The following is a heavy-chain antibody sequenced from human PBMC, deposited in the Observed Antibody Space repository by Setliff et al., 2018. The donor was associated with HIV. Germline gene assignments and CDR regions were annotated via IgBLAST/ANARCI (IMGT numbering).Heavy chain of an antibody. CDR1: GFTFGSYA. D-gene: IGHD5-12*01. J-gene: IGHJ4*02. Sequence: GGSLRLSCAPSGFTFGSYAMSWVRQAPGKGLDWVSGINWNGGSTGYADSVRGRFTISRDNAKNSLYLQMNSLRAEDTAVYYCATHRVGQRPWLSDFWGQGTLVTVSS. V-gene: IGHV3-20*04. CDR2: INWNGGST. CDR3: ATHRVGQRPWLSDF.